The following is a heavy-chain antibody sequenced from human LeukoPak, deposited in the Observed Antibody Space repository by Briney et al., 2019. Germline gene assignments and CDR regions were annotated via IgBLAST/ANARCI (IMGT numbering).Heavy chain of an antibody. CDR2: IIPILGIA. J-gene: IGHJ4*02. CDR1: GGTFSSYA. D-gene: IGHD2-2*01. V-gene: IGHV1-69*04. CDR3: AREARYCSSTSCYNGFFDY. Sequence: GASVKVSSKASGGTFSSYAISWVRPAPGQGLEWMGRIIPILGIANYAQKFQGRVTITADKSTSTAYMELSSLRSEDTAVYYCAREARYCSSTSCYNGFFDYWGQGTLVTVSS.